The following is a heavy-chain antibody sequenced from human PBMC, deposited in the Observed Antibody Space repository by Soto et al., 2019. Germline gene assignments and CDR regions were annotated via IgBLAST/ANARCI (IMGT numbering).Heavy chain of an antibody. Sequence: PSETLSLTCTVSGAPITSNDYFWAWLRQPQGRGLEFIASMHTSGGIYHASSLKSRATMSLDTSRNQFSLKLQSVTAADTATYFCAGIVLGHTRHSAVDTGGKGTLVNVS. V-gene: IGHV4-39*01. CDR1: GAPITSNDYF. CDR3: AGIVLGHTRHSAVDT. D-gene: IGHD2-8*01. CDR2: MHTSGGI. J-gene: IGHJ5*02.